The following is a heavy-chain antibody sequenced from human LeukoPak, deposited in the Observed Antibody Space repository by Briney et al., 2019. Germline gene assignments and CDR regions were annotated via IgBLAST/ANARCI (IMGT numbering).Heavy chain of an antibody. D-gene: IGHD7-27*01. CDR1: AGFINSSNW. J-gene: IGHJ4*02. Sequence: SETLSLTCAVSAGFINSSNWWSWVRQPPGKGLEWIGEIFHTGDANYNPSLKSRVTMSVDKSENQFSLRLSSVTAADTAVYYCARGSITGVGIPFDYWGQGTLVTVSS. V-gene: IGHV4-4*02. CDR3: ARGSITGVGIPFDY. CDR2: IFHTGDA.